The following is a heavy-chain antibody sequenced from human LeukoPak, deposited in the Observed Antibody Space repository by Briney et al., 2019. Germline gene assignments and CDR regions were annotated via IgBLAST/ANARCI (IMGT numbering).Heavy chain of an antibody. CDR3: AREWGDYGGNSGRGYYYYGMDV. J-gene: IGHJ6*02. D-gene: IGHD4-23*01. Sequence: SSQTLSLTCAVSGGSISSGGYSWSWIRQPPGKGLEWIGYIYHSGSTYYNPSLKSRVTISVDTSKNQFSLKLSSVTAADTAVYYCAREWGDYGGNSGRGYYYYGMDVWGQGTTVTVSS. CDR2: IYHSGST. V-gene: IGHV4-30-2*01. CDR1: GGSISSGGYS.